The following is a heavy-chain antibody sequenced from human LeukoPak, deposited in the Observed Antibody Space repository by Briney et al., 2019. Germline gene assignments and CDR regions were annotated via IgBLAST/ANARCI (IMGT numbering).Heavy chain of an antibody. CDR3: ARAGSSKTRSFDY. CDR1: GFTFSSYW. D-gene: IGHD2-2*01. Sequence: GGSLRLSCAASGFTFSSYWMHWVRQAPGKGLVWVSRINGDGGSTNYADSVKGRFTISRDNAENTLYLQMNSLRAEDTAVYYCARAGSSKTRSFDYWGQGTLVTVSS. CDR2: INGDGGST. J-gene: IGHJ4*02. V-gene: IGHV3-74*01.